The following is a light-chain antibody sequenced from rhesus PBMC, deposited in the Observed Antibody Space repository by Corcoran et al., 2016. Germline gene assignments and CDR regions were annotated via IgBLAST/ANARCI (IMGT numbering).Light chain of an antibody. CDR1: ENVKNY. V-gene: IGKV1-74*01. J-gene: IGKJ4*01. CDR2: KTS. CDR3: QRNYGTPPT. Sequence: DIQMTQSPSSLSASVGDRVTITCRTSENVKNYLNWYQQKPGKAPRLLIYKTSILQSGVPSRFSGSGSGTDYTFTIRILQSEDVATYYCQRNYGTPPTFGGGTKVEIK.